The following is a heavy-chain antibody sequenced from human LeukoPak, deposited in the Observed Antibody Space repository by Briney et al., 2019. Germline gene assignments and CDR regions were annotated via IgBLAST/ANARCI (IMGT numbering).Heavy chain of an antibody. V-gene: IGHV1-69*04. D-gene: IGHD5-18*01. CDR1: GGTFSSYA. J-gene: IGHJ4*02. Sequence: SVKVSCKASGGTFSSYAISWVRQAPGQGLEWMGRIIPILGIANYAQKFQGRVTITADKSTSTAYMELSSLRSEDTAVYYCARALTAMVTYYFDYWGQGTLVTVSS. CDR3: ARALTAMVTYYFDY. CDR2: IIPILGIA.